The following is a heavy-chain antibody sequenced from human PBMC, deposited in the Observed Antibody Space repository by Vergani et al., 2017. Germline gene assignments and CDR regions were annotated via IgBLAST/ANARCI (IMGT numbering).Heavy chain of an antibody. CDR3: ARVGVGAIYFDL. J-gene: IGHJ2*01. Sequence: VQLVESGGGVVQPGRSLRLSCAASGFTFSSYAMHWVRQATGKGLEWVSAIGTAGDTYYPGSVKGRFTISRENAKNSLYLQMNSLRAGDTAVYYCARVGVGAIYFDLWGRGTLVTVSS. CDR2: IGTAGDT. D-gene: IGHD1-26*01. CDR1: GFTFSSYA. V-gene: IGHV3-13*01.